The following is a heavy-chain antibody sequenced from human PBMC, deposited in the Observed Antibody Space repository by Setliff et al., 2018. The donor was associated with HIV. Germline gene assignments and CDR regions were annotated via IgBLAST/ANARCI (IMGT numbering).Heavy chain of an antibody. CDR2: ISGSGGST. D-gene: IGHD2-2*01. CDR1: GFTFSSYA. J-gene: IGHJ4*02. Sequence: PGGSLRLSCAASGFTFSSYAMSWVRQAPGKGLEWVSGISGSGGSTYYADSVKGRFTISRDNSKNTLYLQMNSLRAEDTAVYYCARRAYCSSTTCFDNWGQGTLVTVSS. V-gene: IGHV3-23*01. CDR3: ARRAYCSSTTCFDN.